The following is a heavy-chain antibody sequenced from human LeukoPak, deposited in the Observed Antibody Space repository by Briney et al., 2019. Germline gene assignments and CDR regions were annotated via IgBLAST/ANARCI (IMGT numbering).Heavy chain of an antibody. Sequence: GESLKISCQGSAYTFNGHWIGWVRQKPGKGLEGMGIIFPTDSDTTFSPSFQGQAIISADQSTGPAYLQWSSLRAPDNAMYYCAGGIFGTGDYGDAFDVWGQGTVVSVSS. V-gene: IGHV5-51*01. CDR3: AGGIFGTGDYGDAFDV. CDR2: IFPTDSDT. CDR1: AYTFNGHW. D-gene: IGHD3-3*02. J-gene: IGHJ3*01.